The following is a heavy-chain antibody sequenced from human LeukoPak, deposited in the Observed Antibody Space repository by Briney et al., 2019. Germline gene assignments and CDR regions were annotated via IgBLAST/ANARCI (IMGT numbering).Heavy chain of an antibody. CDR2: INHSGST. Sequence: PSETLSLTCAVYGGSFSGYYWSWIRQPPGKGLEWIGEINHSGSTNYNPSLKSRVTISVDTSKKQFSLNLSSVTAADTAVYYCATERTTFGSGSYYNDRYYYSGVDVWGQGTSVTVSS. CDR3: ATERTTFGSGSYYNDRYYYSGVDV. V-gene: IGHV4-34*01. CDR1: GGSFSGYY. J-gene: IGHJ6*02. D-gene: IGHD3-10*01.